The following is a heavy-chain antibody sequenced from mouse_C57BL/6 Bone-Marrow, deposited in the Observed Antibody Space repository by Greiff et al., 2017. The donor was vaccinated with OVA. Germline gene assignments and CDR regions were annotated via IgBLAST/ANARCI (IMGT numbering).Heavy chain of an antibody. CDR1: GFTFSSYA. V-gene: IGHV5-4*03. J-gene: IGHJ4*01. D-gene: IGHD1-1*01. Sequence: EVMLVESGGGLVKPGGSLKLSCAASGFTFSSYALSWVRQTPDKRLEWVATISDGGSYTYYPDNVKGRFTISRDNAKNNLYLQMSHLKSEDTAMSYCSSCVLRSYYYSMDYWGQGTSVTVSS. CDR3: SSCVLRSYYYSMDY. CDR2: ISDGGSYT.